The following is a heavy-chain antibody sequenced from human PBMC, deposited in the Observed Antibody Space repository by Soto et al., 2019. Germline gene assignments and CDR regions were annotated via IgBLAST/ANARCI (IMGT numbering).Heavy chain of an antibody. CDR2: INAGNGNT. CDR1: GYTFTSYA. CDR3: ARARYCSGGSCCSGISIDY. V-gene: IGHV1-3*01. D-gene: IGHD2-15*01. J-gene: IGHJ4*02. Sequence: ASLKVSCKASGYTFTSYAMHWVRQAPGQRLEWMGWINAGNGNTKYSQKFQGRVTITRDTSASTAYMELSSLRSEDTAVYYCARARYCSGGSCCSGISIDYWGQGTQVTVSS.